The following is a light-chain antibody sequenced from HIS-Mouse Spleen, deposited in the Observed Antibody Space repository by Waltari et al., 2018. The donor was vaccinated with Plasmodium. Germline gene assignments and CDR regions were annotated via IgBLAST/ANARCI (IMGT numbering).Light chain of an antibody. CDR3: CSYAGSYTWV. Sequence: QSALTQPRSVSGSPGQSVTISCTGTRSYVGGYNYVSWYQQHPGKAPKLMIYDASKRPSGVPDRFSGSKSGNTASLTISGLQAEDEADYYCCSYAGSYTWVFGGGTKLTVL. J-gene: IGLJ3*02. CDR1: RSYVGGYNY. CDR2: DAS. V-gene: IGLV2-11*01.